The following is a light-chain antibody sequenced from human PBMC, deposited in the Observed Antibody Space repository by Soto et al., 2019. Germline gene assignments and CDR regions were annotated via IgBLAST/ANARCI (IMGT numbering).Light chain of an antibody. CDR2: GVS. CDR3: QQSYSSPLLA. V-gene: IGKV1-39*01. Sequence: DIHMTQSPSSLYALIGERVTTTCRPSRFIVTYLNWYQQKPGKAPKLLIYGVSKLQSGVPPRFSGSGSGTEFTLTITGLQPEDFATYYCQQSYSSPLLAFGGGTKVEIK. CDR1: RFIVTY. J-gene: IGKJ4*01.